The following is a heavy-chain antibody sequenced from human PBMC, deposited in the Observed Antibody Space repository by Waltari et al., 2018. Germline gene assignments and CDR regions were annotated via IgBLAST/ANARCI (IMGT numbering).Heavy chain of an antibody. Sequence: EVHLLESGGGLVQPGGSLRLSCAASGFTFSSYVMHWVRQAPGKGLEWVSSISDAGGRIYYADSVKGRFTISQDNSKNTLFLQMNSLRADDTAVYYCGRAAGIDFWGQGTLVTVSS. J-gene: IGHJ4*02. V-gene: IGHV3-23*01. CDR1: GFTFSSYV. CDR2: ISDAGGRI. CDR3: GRAAGIDF.